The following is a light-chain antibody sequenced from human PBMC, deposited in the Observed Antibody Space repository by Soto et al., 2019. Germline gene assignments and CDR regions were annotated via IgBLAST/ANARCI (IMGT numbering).Light chain of an antibody. CDR2: LNSDGSH. CDR3: QTWGTGSQGV. CDR1: SGHSTYA. J-gene: IGLJ3*02. V-gene: IGLV4-69*02. Sequence: QPVLTQSPSASASLGASVKLTCTLSSGHSTYAIAWHQQQPEKGPRYLMKLNSDGSHSKGDGIPDRFSGSSSGAERYLTISSLQSEDEADYYCQTWGTGSQGVFVGGTQLTVL.